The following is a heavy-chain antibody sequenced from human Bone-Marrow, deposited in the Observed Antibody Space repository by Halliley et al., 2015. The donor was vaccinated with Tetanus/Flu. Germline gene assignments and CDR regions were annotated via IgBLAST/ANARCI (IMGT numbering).Heavy chain of an antibody. CDR2: ISYSGSI. CDR3: AGFGHYYYYGMDV. D-gene: IGHD3-3*01. Sequence: EGIGYISYSGSINYNPSLKSRVTILGDTSKNQFSLNLISVTAADTAVYYCAGFGHYYYYGMDVWGQGTTVTVSS. J-gene: IGHJ6*02. V-gene: IGHV4-59*01.